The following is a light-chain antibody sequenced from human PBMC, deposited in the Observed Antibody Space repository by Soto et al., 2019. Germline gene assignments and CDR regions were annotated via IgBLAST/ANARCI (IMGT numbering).Light chain of an antibody. CDR3: QQYRDLPQT. V-gene: IGKV3-20*01. Sequence: EIVLTQSPGTLSLSPGERATLSCRASQSVRNNYLAWYQQKPGQAPRLLIYNSSTRFTGIPDRVSGSGSGERFTLAIRRLEPEDFALYYCQQYRDLPQTFGQGTKVEMK. J-gene: IGKJ1*01. CDR2: NSS. CDR1: QSVRNNY.